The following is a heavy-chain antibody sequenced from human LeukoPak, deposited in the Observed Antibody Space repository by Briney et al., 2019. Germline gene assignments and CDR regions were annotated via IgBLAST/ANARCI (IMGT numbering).Heavy chain of an antibody. J-gene: IGHJ5*02. D-gene: IGHD1-1*01. CDR1: GGSFSGYY. CDR2: INHSGST. V-gene: IGHV4-34*01. Sequence: SETLSLTCAVYGGSFSGYYWSWIRQPPGKGLEWIGEINHSGSTNYNPSLKSRVTISVDTSKNQFSLKLSSVTAADTAVYYCARVLQLLNWFDPWGQGTLVTVSS. CDR3: ARVLQLLNWFDP.